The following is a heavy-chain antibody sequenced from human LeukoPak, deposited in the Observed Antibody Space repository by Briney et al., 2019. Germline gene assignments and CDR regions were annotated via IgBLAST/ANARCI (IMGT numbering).Heavy chain of an antibody. CDR1: GGSVTSTNW. V-gene: IGHV4-4*02. D-gene: IGHD3-3*01. CDR3: AREGGFYRPLDY. Sequence: PSGTLSLTCGVSGGSVTSTNWWTWVRQPPGKGLEWIGEVHLDGRTNYNLSLKSRLTMSVDLSENHISLKLTSVTAADTAVYYCAREGGFYRPLDYSGQGTLVTGSS. J-gene: IGHJ4*02. CDR2: VHLDGRT.